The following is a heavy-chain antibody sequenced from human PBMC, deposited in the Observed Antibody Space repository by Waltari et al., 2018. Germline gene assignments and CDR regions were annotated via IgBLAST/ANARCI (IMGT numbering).Heavy chain of an antibody. CDR1: GFTFSDYY. CDR3: RRGYSYNNRDY. V-gene: IGHV3-11*01. Sequence: QVQLVESGGGLVKPGGSLRLSCAASGFTFSDYYMNWNRQAPGKGLEWVSYISSSASIIKYADSVKGRFTISRDNAKNSLYLQMNSLRAEDTAVYYCRRGYSYNNRDYWGQGTLVTVSS. D-gene: IGHD5-18*01. CDR2: ISSSASII. J-gene: IGHJ4*02.